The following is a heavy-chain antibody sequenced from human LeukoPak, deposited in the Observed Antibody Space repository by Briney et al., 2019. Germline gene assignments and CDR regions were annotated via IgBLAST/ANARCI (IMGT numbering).Heavy chain of an antibody. V-gene: IGHV4-61*09. Sequence: PSQTLSLTCTVSGGSVNVGSNSWPWIRQPPGKGLEWIGHFYTSGSAKYNPSLMSRVTISVDTSKNQFSLKLNSVTAADTAVYYCARDLGYSASYWGQGTLVTVSS. CDR2: FYTSGSA. D-gene: IGHD3-22*01. CDR1: GGSVNVGSNS. J-gene: IGHJ4*02. CDR3: ARDLGYSASY.